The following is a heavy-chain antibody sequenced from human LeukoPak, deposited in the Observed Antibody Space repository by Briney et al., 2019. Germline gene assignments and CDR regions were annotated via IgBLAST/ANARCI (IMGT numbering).Heavy chain of an antibody. Sequence: GESLKISCKGSGYNFTNYWIGWVRQMPGKGLEWMGIIYPGDSDTRYSPSFQGQVTISADKSISTAYLQWSSLKVSDTAMYYCARHVGLTSYIAAFNYWGQGTLVDVSS. CDR1: GYNFTNYW. J-gene: IGHJ4*02. D-gene: IGHD6-6*01. V-gene: IGHV5-51*01. CDR3: ARHVGLTSYIAAFNY. CDR2: IYPGDSDT.